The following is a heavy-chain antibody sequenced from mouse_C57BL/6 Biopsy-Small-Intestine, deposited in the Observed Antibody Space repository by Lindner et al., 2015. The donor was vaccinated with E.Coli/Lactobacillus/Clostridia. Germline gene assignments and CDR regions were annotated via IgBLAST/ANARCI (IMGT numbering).Heavy chain of an antibody. CDR2: ISSDSSII. D-gene: IGHD2-3*01. CDR3: ARDGYYSAWFAY. Sequence: VQLQESGGGLVKPGGSRKLSCAASGFTFSDYGMHWVRQAPEKGLEWVAYISSDSSIIYYADTVKGRFTISRDNAKNTLFLQMTSLRSEDTAMYYCARDGYYSAWFAYWGQGTLVTVSA. V-gene: IGHV5-17*01. CDR1: GFTFSDYG. J-gene: IGHJ3*01.